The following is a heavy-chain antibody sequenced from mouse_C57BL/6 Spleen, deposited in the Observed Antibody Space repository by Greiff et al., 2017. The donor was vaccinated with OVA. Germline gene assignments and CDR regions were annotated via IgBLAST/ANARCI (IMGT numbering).Heavy chain of an antibody. CDR3: TRSRELGNYGPLYYFDY. D-gene: IGHD2-1*01. Sequence: VQLQQPGAELVKPGASVKMSCKASGYTFTSYWITWVKQRPGQGLEWIGDIYPGSGSTNYNEKFKSKATLTVDKSSSTAYMQLSSLTSEDSAVYYCTRSRELGNYGPLYYFDYWGQGTTLTVSS. J-gene: IGHJ2*01. V-gene: IGHV1-55*01. CDR2: IYPGSGST. CDR1: GYTFTSYW.